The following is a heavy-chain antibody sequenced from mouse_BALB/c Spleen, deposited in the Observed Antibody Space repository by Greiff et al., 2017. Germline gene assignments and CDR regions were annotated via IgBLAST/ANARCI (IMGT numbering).Heavy chain of an antibody. CDR2: IWAGGST. CDR3: AKGGNTPYWYFDV. V-gene: IGHV2-9*02. Sequence: AQLQESGPGLVAPSQSLSITCTVSGFSLTSYGVHWVRQPPGKGLEWLGVIWAGGSTNYNSALMSRLSISKDNSKSQVFLKLNSLQTDDTATYYCAKGGNTPYWYFDVWGAGTTVTVSS. CDR1: GFSLTSYG. J-gene: IGHJ1*01. D-gene: IGHD2-1*01.